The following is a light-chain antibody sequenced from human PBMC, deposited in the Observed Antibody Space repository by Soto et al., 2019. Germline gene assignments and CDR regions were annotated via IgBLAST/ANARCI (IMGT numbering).Light chain of an antibody. CDR2: KAS. V-gene: IGKV1-5*03. Sequence: DIQMTQSPSTLSGSVGDRVTITCRASQTISSWLAWYQQKPGKAPKLLIYKASTLKSGVPSRFSGSGSGTEFTLTISSLQPDDFATYYCKHYNSYSEAFGHGTKV. CDR3: KHYNSYSEA. J-gene: IGKJ1*01. CDR1: QTISSW.